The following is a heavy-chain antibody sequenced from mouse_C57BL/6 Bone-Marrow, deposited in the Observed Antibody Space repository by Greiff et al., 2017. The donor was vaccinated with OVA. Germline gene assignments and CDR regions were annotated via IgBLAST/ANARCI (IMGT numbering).Heavy chain of an antibody. J-gene: IGHJ3*01. Sequence: QVQLQQPGAELVKPGASVKLSCKASGYTFTSYWMHWVKQRPGQGLEWIGMIHPDSGSTNYNEKFKSKATLTVDKSSSTAYMQLSSLPSEDSAVDYGARETAQAPAWFAYWGQGTLVTVSA. V-gene: IGHV1-64*01. D-gene: IGHD3-2*02. CDR1: GYTFTSYW. CDR3: ARETAQAPAWFAY. CDR2: IHPDSGST.